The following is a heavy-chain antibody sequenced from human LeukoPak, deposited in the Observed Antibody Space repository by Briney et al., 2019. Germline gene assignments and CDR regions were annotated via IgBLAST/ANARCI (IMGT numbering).Heavy chain of an antibody. D-gene: IGHD3-3*01. CDR2: IYFSGNT. CDR1: SCSIDNYY. V-gene: IGHV4-59*01. Sequence: PSETLSLTCTISSCSIDNYYWSWIRQPAGKGLEWIGQIYFSGNTNYNPSLKSRVTISVDRSKNQFSLKLSSVTAADAAVYYCARHLWSEYHKFDYWGQGTLVTVSS. J-gene: IGHJ4*02. CDR3: ARHLWSEYHKFDY.